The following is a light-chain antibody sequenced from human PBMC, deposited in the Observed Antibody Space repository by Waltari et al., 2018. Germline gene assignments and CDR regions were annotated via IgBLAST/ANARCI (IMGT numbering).Light chain of an antibody. CDR3: NSRDSSGSHVV. CDR1: SLRSYY. V-gene: IGLV3-19*01. J-gene: IGLJ2*01. Sequence: SSELTQDPSVSVALVQTVRITCQGDSLRSYYASWYQQKPGQAPVLVIYHKNNRPSGIPDRFSGSTSGNTASLTITGSQAEDEADYYCNSRDSSGSHVVFGGGTKLTVL. CDR2: HKN.